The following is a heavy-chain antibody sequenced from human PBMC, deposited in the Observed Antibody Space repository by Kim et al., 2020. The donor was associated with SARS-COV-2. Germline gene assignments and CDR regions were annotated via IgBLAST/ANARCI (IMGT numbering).Heavy chain of an antibody. CDR2: IFYTGST. CDR1: GGSIRNYY. D-gene: IGHD2-2*01. CDR3: ARLACSSTSCYPFDY. Sequence: SETLSLTCTVSGGSIRNYYWSWIRQPPGKGLEWIGYIFYTGSTNYNPSLKSRVTIAVDTSKNQFSLKLSSVTAADTAVYYCARLACSSTSCYPFDYWGQGTLVTVSS. V-gene: IGHV4-59*08. J-gene: IGHJ4*02.